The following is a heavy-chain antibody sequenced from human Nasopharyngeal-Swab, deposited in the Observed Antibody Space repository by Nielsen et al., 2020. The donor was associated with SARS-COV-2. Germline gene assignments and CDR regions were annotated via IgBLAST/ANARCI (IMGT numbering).Heavy chain of an antibody. J-gene: IGHJ6*02. CDR2: IWYDGSNK. Sequence: GESLKISCAASGFTFSSYAMHWVRQAPGKGLEWVAVIWYDGSNKYYADSVKGRFTISRDNSKNTLYLQMNSLRAEDTAVYYCASGYHYYYYYYDMVVWGQGTTVTVSS. CDR1: GFTFSSYA. CDR3: ASGYHYYYYYYDMVV. D-gene: IGHD5-18*01. V-gene: IGHV3-33*01.